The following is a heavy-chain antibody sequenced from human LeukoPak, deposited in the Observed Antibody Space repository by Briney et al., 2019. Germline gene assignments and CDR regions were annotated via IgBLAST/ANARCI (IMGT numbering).Heavy chain of an antibody. CDR3: VRASTTYCSTPGCYFDH. D-gene: IGHD2-2*01. J-gene: IGHJ4*02. Sequence: PGGSLRLSCAASGFTFSDHAIHWVRQAPGKGLEFVSAISSNGGSTYYANSVTGRFTTSRDNSKNTLYLQMGSLRAEDMAVYYCVRASTTYCSTPGCYFDHWGQGTLVTVSS. CDR1: GFTFSDHA. V-gene: IGHV3-64*01. CDR2: ISSNGGST.